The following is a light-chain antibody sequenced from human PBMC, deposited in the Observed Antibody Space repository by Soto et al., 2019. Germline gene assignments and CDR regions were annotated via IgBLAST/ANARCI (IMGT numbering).Light chain of an antibody. CDR2: DAS. CDR3: QHYGYSLWT. J-gene: IGKJ1*01. V-gene: IGKV3-20*01. CDR1: HSLSSKS. Sequence: DIVLTQSPGTLSLSPGERATLSCTASHSLSSKSLVWYQQKSGQTPRVLIYDASSRATGIPDRFSGSGSGTDFTLTITRLEPEDFAVYYCQHYGYSLWTFGQGTKVDIK.